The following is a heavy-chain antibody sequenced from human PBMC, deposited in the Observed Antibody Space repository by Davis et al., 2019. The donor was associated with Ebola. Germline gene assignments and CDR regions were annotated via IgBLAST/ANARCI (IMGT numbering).Heavy chain of an antibody. CDR2: IYHSGST. D-gene: IGHD3-9*01. Sequence: SETLSLTCTVSGGSISSSNWWSWVRQPPGKGLEWIGYIYHSGSTYYNPSLKSRVTISVDRSKNQFSLKLSSVTAADTAVYYCARGNILTGYSYWGQGTLVTVSS. CDR3: ARGNILTGYSY. V-gene: IGHV4-4*02. J-gene: IGHJ4*02. CDR1: GGSISSSNW.